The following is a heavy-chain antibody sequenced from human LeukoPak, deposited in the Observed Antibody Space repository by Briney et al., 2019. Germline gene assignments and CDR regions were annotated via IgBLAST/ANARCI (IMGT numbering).Heavy chain of an antibody. V-gene: IGHV3-30*18. D-gene: IGHD1-20*01. CDR1: RFTFSNYG. Sequence: GGSLRLSCAASRFTFSNYGMHWVRQAPGKGLEWGAIISYDGSNKYYADSEKGRFTISRDNSKNTLYLQMNSLRVEDSAVYYCAKTGNYNWNGFDYWGQGTLVTVSS. CDR3: AKTGNYNWNGFDY. CDR2: ISYDGSNK. J-gene: IGHJ4*02.